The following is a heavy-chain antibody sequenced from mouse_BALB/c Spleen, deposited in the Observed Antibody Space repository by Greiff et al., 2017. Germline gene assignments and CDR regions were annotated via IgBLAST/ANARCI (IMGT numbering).Heavy chain of an antibody. D-gene: IGHD2-3*01. CDR2: IWAGGST. CDR3: ARDRGNDGYFYYAMDD. J-gene: IGHJ4*01. CDR1: GFSLTSYG. Sequence: QVQLQESGPGLVAPSQSLSITCTVSGFSLTSYGLHWVRQPPGKGLEWLGVIWAGGSTYYNSALMSRLSIRKDNSKSQVFLKMNSLQTDDTAMYYCARDRGNDGYFYYAMDDWGQGTSVTVSS. V-gene: IGHV2-9*02.